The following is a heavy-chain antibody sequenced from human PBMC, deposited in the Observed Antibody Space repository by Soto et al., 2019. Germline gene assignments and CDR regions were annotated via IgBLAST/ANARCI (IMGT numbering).Heavy chain of an antibody. CDR3: AKDFLSIAAAGNRRPEFDY. Sequence: QPGGSLRLSCAASGFTFSSYAMSWVRQAPGKGLEWVSAISGSGGSTYYADSVKGRFTISRDNSKNTPYLQMNSLRAEDTAVYYCAKDFLSIAAAGNRRPEFDYWGQGTLVTVSS. CDR2: ISGSGGST. D-gene: IGHD6-13*01. J-gene: IGHJ4*02. V-gene: IGHV3-23*01. CDR1: GFTFSSYA.